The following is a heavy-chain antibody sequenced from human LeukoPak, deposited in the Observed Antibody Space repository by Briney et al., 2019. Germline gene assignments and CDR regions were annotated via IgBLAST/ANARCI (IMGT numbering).Heavy chain of an antibody. CDR1: GYTFTGYY. CDR3: ARDVRAARSRRVNYFDY. J-gene: IGHJ4*02. CDR2: INPNSGGT. D-gene: IGHD6-6*01. Sequence: ASVKVSCKASGYTFTGYYMHWVRQAPGQGLEWMGWINPNSGGTNYAQKFQGRVTMTRDTSISTAYMELSRLRSDDTAVYYCARDVRAARSRRVNYFDYWGQGTLVTVSS. V-gene: IGHV1-2*02.